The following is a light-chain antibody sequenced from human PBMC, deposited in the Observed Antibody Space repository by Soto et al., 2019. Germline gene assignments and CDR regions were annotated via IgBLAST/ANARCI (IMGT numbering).Light chain of an antibody. Sequence: QSALTQPASVSGSPGQSITISCTGTSSDIGTYDLVSWYQHHPGKAPKLMIYEVNQRPSGVSNRFSASKSGNTASLTISGLQAEDEAYYYCCSYAGSSSFVVFGGGTKLTVL. CDR3: CSYAGSSSFVV. J-gene: IGLJ2*01. CDR2: EVN. V-gene: IGLV2-23*02. CDR1: SSDIGTYDL.